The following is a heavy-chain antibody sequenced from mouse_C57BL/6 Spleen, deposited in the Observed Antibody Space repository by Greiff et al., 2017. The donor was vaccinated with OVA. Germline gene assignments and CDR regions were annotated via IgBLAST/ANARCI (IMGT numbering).Heavy chain of an antibody. V-gene: IGHV1-82*01. CDR1: GYAFSSSW. Sequence: VQLQQSGPELVKPGASVKISCKASGYAFSSSWMNWVKQRPGKGLEWIGRIYPGDGDTNYNGKFKGKATLTADKSSSTAYMQLSSLTSEDSAVYFCASHYYGSSYWFAYWGQGTLVTVSA. CDR3: ASHYYGSSYWFAY. J-gene: IGHJ3*01. CDR2: IYPGDGDT. D-gene: IGHD1-1*01.